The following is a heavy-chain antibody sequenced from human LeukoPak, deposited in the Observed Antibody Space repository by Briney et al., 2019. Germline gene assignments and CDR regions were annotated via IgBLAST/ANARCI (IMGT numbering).Heavy chain of an antibody. J-gene: IGHJ4*02. V-gene: IGHV3-74*01. CDR1: GFAFSTYW. D-gene: IGHD3-22*01. CDR3: ARGRRYYYDSSGYN. CDR2: IISDGRST. Sequence: GGSLRLSCAASGFAFSTYWMHWVRHVPGKGPVWLSRIISDGRSTSYADSVKGRFTISRDNAKNSLYLQMNSLRAEDTAVYYCARGRRYYYDSSGYNWGQGTLVTVSS.